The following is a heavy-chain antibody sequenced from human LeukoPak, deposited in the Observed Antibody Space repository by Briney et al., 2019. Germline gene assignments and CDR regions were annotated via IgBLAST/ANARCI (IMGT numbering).Heavy chain of an antibody. CDR1: GYTITGYY. V-gene: IGHV1-2*02. CDR3: ATITKDWENNY. CDR2: INPSSGGS. D-gene: IGHD3/OR15-3a*01. Sequence: ASVKVSCKASGYTITGYYIHWVRQAPGQGLEWMGWINPSSGGSTYAQKFQGRVTMTRDTSISTAYMELSSLRSDDTAVYYCATITKDWENNYWGQGTLVTVSS. J-gene: IGHJ4*02.